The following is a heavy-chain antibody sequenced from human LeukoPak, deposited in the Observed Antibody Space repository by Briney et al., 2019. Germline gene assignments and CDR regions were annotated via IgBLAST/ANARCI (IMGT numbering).Heavy chain of an antibody. CDR1: GGSFSDFF. J-gene: IGHJ6*03. CDR2: IHHSGGT. V-gene: IGHV4-34*01. Sequence: PSETLSLTCAVYGGSFSDFFWSWIRQPPGKGLEWIGEIHHSGGTNYNSSLKSRVIIPVDTSKNQFSLKLKSVTAADTAVYYCARGRRIGRYYYYYYMDVWGIGTTVTVSS. CDR3: ARGRRIGRYYYYYYMDV. D-gene: IGHD2-15*01.